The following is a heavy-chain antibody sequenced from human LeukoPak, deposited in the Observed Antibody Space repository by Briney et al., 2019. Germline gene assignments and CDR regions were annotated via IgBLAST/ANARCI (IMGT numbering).Heavy chain of an antibody. CDR2: ISGSGGSI. CDR1: RFTFSDYA. V-gene: IGHV3-23*01. Sequence: GGSLRLSCTASRFTFSDYAMSWVRQAPGKGLEWVSGISGSGGSIRYADSVKGRFIISRDNSKNTLYLQMNSLRAEDTAVYYCAKGGDGYNYYFDYWGQETLVTVSS. D-gene: IGHD5-24*01. J-gene: IGHJ4*02. CDR3: AKGGDGYNYYFDY.